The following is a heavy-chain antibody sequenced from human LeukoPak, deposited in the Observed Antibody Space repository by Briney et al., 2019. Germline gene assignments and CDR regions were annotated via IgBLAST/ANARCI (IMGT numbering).Heavy chain of an antibody. CDR1: GFTFSSYA. CDR3: AKAAGFRSITIFGVAPQPFDY. J-gene: IGHJ4*02. V-gene: IGHV3-30*02. CDR2: IRYDGNNK. Sequence: HPGGSLRLSCAASGFTFSSYAMSWVRQAPGKGLEWVAFIRYDGNNKNYADSVKGRFTISRDNSKNTLYLQMNSLRAEDTAVYYCAKAAGFRSITIFGVAPQPFDYWGQGTLVTVSS. D-gene: IGHD3-3*01.